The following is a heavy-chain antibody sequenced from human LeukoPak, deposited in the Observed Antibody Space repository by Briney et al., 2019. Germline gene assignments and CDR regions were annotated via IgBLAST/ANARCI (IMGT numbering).Heavy chain of an antibody. CDR2: IWYDGSNK. Sequence: PGGSLRLSCAASGFTFSSYGMRWVRQAPGKGLEWVAVIWYDGSNKYYADSVKGRFTISRDNAKNSLYLQMNSLRAEDTAVHYCARGVSSRTGYWFDPWGQGTLVTVSS. D-gene: IGHD3/OR15-3a*01. J-gene: IGHJ5*02. V-gene: IGHV3-33*01. CDR1: GFTFSSYG. CDR3: ARGVSSRTGYWFDP.